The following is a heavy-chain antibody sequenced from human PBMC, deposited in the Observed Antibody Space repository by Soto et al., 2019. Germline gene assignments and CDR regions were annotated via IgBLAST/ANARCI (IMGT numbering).Heavy chain of an antibody. V-gene: IGHV4-59*01. CDR1: GGSISSYY. CDR2: IYYSGST. CDR3: ARAGTVTRKSIDY. J-gene: IGHJ4*02. D-gene: IGHD4-17*01. Sequence: SETLSLTCTVSGGSISSYYWSWIRQPPGKGLEWIGYIYYSGSTNYNPSLKSRVTISVDTSKNQFSLKLSSVTAADTAVYYCARAGTVTRKSIDYWGQGTLVTVSS.